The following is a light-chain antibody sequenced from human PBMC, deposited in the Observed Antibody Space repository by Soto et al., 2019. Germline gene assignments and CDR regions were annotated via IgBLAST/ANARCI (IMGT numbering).Light chain of an antibody. CDR3: QQYGSSPWT. Sequence: ENVLTQSPSTVSLSPGERATLTCRASQSVSTYLAWYQQKPGQAPRLLIYDVSNRATGIPARFSGSGSGTDFTLTISRLEPEDFAVYYCQQYGSSPWTFGQGTKVDIK. V-gene: IGKV3-20*01. CDR2: DVS. CDR1: QSVSTY. J-gene: IGKJ1*01.